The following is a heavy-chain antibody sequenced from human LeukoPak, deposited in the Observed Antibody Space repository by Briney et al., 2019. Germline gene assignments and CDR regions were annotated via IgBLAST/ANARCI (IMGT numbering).Heavy chain of an antibody. CDR1: GFTFSSYW. CDR2: INSDGSST. Sequence: GGSLRLSCAASGFTFSSYWMHWVRQAPGKGLVWVSRINSDGSSTSYADSVKGRFTISRDNAKNTLYLQMNSLRAEDTAVYYCARVYCSGGSCYPYFDYWGQGTLVTVFS. J-gene: IGHJ4*02. CDR3: ARVYCSGGSCYPYFDY. V-gene: IGHV3-74*01. D-gene: IGHD2-15*01.